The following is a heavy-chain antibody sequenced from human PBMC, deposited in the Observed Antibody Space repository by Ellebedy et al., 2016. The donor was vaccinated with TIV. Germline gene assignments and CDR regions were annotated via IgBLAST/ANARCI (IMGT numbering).Heavy chain of an antibody. J-gene: IGHJ4*02. CDR1: GGSFSGYY. D-gene: IGHD1-1*01. Sequence: SETLSLXXAVYGGSFSGYYWSWIRQPPGKGLEWIGEINHSGSTNYNPSLKSRVTISVDTSKNQFSLKLSSVTAADTAVYYCVRGWPGGGNFDYWGQGTLVTVSS. CDR3: VRGWPGGGNFDY. V-gene: IGHV4-34*01. CDR2: INHSGST.